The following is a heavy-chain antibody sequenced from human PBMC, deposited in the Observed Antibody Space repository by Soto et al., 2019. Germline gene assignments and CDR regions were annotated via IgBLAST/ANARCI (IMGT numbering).Heavy chain of an antibody. J-gene: IGHJ4*02. Sequence: PSETLSLTCTVSGGSISSYYWSWIRQPPGKGLEWIGYIYYSVSTNYNPSLKSRVTISVDTSKNQFSLKLSSVTAADTSVYYCARDKYSRSSWEFRYWGQGTLVTVSS. CDR2: IYYSVST. CDR1: GGSISSYY. CDR3: ARDKYSRSSWEFRY. V-gene: IGHV4-59*01. D-gene: IGHD6-6*01.